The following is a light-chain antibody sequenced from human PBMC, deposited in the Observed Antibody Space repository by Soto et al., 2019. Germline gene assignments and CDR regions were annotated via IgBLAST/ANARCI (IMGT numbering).Light chain of an antibody. CDR2: QAS. J-gene: IGKJ4*01. CDR1: QTISTW. CDR3: QQYENYPLT. Sequence: DIQMAQSPSTLSANVGDRISITCRASQTISTWLAWYQQKPGQAPNLLIYQASTFETGVPSRFSGSGSGTEFTLTISDLQPDDFPSYYCQQYENYPLTFGGGTKVEI. V-gene: IGKV1-5*03.